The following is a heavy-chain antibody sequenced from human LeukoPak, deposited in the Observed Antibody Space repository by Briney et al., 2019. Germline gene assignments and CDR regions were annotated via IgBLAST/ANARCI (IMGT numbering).Heavy chain of an antibody. V-gene: IGHV4-39*07. CDR3: ARIAVAGNNY. D-gene: IGHD6-19*01. CDR2: MYYSGST. CDR1: GGSISSSSYY. Sequence: SETLSLTCTVSGGSISSSSYYWGWIRQPPGRGLEWIGTMYYSGSTNYNPSLKSRVTISVDKSKNQFSLKLSSVTAADTAVYYCARIAVAGNNYWGQGTLVTVSS. J-gene: IGHJ4*02.